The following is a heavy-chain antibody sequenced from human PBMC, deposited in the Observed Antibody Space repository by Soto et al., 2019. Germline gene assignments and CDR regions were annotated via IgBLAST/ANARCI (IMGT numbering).Heavy chain of an antibody. CDR3: AKRVAASGSGWDY. CDR2: ISYNGADR. J-gene: IGHJ4*02. Sequence: EVPLLESGGGLVQPGESLRLSCAASGFTFSTYAMTWVRQAPGKGLEWVSGISYNGADRYYADSVRGRFTISRDNSKNTLYLQMNSLRAEDTALYYCAKRVAASGSGWDYWGQGTLVTVSS. V-gene: IGHV3-23*01. D-gene: IGHD6-13*01. CDR1: GFTFSTYA.